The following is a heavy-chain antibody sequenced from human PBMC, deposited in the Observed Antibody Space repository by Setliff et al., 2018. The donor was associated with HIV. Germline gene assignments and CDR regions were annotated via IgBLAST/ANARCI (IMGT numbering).Heavy chain of an antibody. J-gene: IGHJ4*02. D-gene: IGHD3-16*02. CDR2: IYSSGIT. CDR1: GGSISSGSYY. Sequence: PSETLSLTCTVSGGSISSGSYYWTWIRQPAGKGLEWIGRIYSSGITNYNPSLKSRLTISLDTSKNQFSLQVTSVTAADTAVYYCARRKSGSSYRFFNYWGLGSLVTVS. V-gene: IGHV4-61*02. CDR3: ARRKSGSSYRFFNY.